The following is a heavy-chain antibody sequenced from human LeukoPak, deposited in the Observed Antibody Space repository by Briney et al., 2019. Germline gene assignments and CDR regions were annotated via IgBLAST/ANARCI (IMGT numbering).Heavy chain of an antibody. CDR1: GYAFTGYY. V-gene: IGHV1-2*02. CDR2: INPNSGGT. D-gene: IGHD4-17*01. CDR3: ATGYYGDCLGCCGL. Sequence: ASVKVSCNASGYAFTGYYMDWMRQAPGQGLELMGWINPNSGGTNYAQKLQGRVTMTRDTSISTAYMELSRLRTDDTAVYYCATGYYGDCLGCCGLWGQGTLVTVS. J-gene: IGHJ4*02.